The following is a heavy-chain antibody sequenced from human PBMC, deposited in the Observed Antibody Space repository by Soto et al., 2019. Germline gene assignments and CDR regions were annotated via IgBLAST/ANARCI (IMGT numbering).Heavy chain of an antibody. Sequence: SETLSLTCTVSGGSISSSYWSWIRQPPGKGLERIGYVYFTGVTNYYPSLKSRVTMSVDTSKNQFSLKLSSVTAADTAVYFCARGGVNWFDPWGQGTRLTVSS. CDR1: GGSISSSY. CDR2: VYFTGVT. J-gene: IGHJ5*02. CDR3: ARGGVNWFDP. D-gene: IGHD3-16*01. V-gene: IGHV4-59*01.